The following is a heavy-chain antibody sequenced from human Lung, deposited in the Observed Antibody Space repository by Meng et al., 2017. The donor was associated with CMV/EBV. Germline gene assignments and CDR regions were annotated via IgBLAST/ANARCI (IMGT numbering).Heavy chain of an antibody. J-gene: IGHJ5*02. D-gene: IGHD2-15*01. CDR1: GYPFTSYD. CDR2: MNPNSGNT. Sequence: AEVKKPGASVKVSCKASGYPFTSYDINWVRQAPGQGLEWMGWMNPNSGNTGYAQKFQGRVTMTRNTSISTAYMELSSLRSEDTAVYYCARGYCSGGSCPVFDPWGQGTLVTVPS. CDR3: ARGYCSGGSCPVFDP. V-gene: IGHV1-8*01.